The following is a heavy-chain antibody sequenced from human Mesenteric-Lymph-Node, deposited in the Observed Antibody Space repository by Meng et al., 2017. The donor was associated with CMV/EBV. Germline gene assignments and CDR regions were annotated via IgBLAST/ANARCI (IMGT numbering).Heavy chain of an antibody. CDR2: TYYTGST. V-gene: IGHV4-61*01. J-gene: IGHJ6*02. CDR3: ARLRLVVPAAARDYFYGMDV. D-gene: IGHD2-15*01. Sequence: GSLRLSCTVSGDSVSSANYYWNWVRQPPGKGLEWIGYTYYTGSTTYNPSLRGRVNISMDASKNRVSLQMRSISAADTAIYYCARLRLVVPAAARDYFYGMDVWGQGTTVTVSS. CDR1: GDSVSSANYY.